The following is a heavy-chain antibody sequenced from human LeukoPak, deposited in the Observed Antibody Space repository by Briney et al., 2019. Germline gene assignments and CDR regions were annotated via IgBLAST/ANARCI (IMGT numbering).Heavy chain of an antibody. CDR2: IYHSGST. V-gene: IGHV4-4*02. D-gene: IGHD2-21*02. J-gene: IGHJ4*02. CDR1: GGSISSSNW. Sequence: PSETLSLTCAVSGGSISSSNWWSWVRQPPGKGLEWIGEIYHSGSTNYNPSLKSRVTISVDKSKNQFSLKLSSVTAADTAVYYCARACGGDCDFDYWGQGTLVTVFS. CDR3: ARACGGDCDFDY.